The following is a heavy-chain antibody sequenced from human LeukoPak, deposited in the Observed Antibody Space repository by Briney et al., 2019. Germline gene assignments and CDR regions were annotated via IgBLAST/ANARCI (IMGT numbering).Heavy chain of an antibody. Sequence: ASVTVSCKVSGYTLTELSMHWVRQAPGKGLEWMGGFYPEDGETIYAQKFQGRVTMTEDTSTDTAYMELSSLRSEDTAVYYCATAPYPPESMIGREWLPFDYWGQGTLVTVPS. J-gene: IGHJ4*02. D-gene: IGHD3-3*01. CDR3: ATAPYPPESMIGREWLPFDY. V-gene: IGHV1-24*01. CDR1: GYTLTELS. CDR2: FYPEDGET.